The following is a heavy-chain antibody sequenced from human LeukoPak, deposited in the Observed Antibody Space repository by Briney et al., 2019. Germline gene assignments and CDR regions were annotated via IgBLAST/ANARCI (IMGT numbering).Heavy chain of an antibody. CDR3: AKAIWVAATSSWFCLDY. CDR2: TSSSSSYI. D-gene: IGHD3-10*01. V-gene: IGHV3-21*01. CDR1: GFTFSSYS. J-gene: IGHJ4*02. Sequence: GGSLRLSCAASGFTFSSYSMNWVLQAPGKGLEWVSTTSSSSSYIYYADSVKGRFTISRDNSRNTLYLQMNSLRPEDTAVYYCAKAIWVAATSSWFCLDYWGQGTLVTVSS.